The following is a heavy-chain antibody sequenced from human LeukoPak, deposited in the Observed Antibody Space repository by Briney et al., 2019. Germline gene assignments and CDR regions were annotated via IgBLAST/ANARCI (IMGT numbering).Heavy chain of an antibody. V-gene: IGHV5-51*01. Sequence: PGESLKISCKGSGYSFTSYWIGWVRQMPGKGLEWMGIIYPGDSDTRYSPSFQGQVTISADKSISTAYLQWSSLKASDTAMYYCARRKIEHIVVVPAAIEKGYNWFDPWGQGTLVTVSS. D-gene: IGHD2-2*02. CDR1: GYSFTSYW. CDR2: IYPGDSDT. CDR3: ARRKIEHIVVVPAAIEKGYNWFDP. J-gene: IGHJ5*02.